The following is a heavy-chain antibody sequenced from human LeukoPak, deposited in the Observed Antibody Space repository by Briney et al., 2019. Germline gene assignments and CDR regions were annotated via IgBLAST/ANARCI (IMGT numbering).Heavy chain of an antibody. Sequence: GGSLRLSCADSEFTFSSYAMTWVRQAPGKGLEWVSGISDSGHSTYYADSVKGRFTISRDNSKDTLYLQMNSLRAEDTAIYYCAKGAAASPSWFLSYRVNWGQGTLVTVSS. CDR1: EFTFSSYA. J-gene: IGHJ4*02. V-gene: IGHV3-23*01. CDR2: ISDSGHST. CDR3: AKGAAASPSWFLSYRVN. D-gene: IGHD6-6*01.